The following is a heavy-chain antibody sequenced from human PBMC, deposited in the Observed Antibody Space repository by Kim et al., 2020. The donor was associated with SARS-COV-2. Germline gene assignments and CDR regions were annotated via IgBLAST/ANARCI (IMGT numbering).Heavy chain of an antibody. J-gene: IGHJ4*02. D-gene: IGHD6-19*01. CDR3: AREGWLVGFDY. Sequence: NDYALSVKSRVDITPDTSKNDFSLQLNSVTPEDTAVYYCAREGWLVGFDYWGQGTLVTVSS. V-gene: IGHV6-1*01. CDR2: N.